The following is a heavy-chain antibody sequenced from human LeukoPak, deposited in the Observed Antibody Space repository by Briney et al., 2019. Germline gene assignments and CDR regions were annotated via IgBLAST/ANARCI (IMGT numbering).Heavy chain of an antibody. V-gene: IGHV3-74*01. J-gene: IGHJ4*02. D-gene: IGHD1-26*01. CDR2: IYIDGSST. CDR1: GFIFSTYC. Sequence: GGSLRLSCAASGFIFSTYCIHWVRQAPGKGLVWASRIYIDGSSTTYADSVKGRFTISRDNAKNTLYLQMNSLKAEDTAIYYCAREGGSYSNYFDYWGQGTLVTVSS. CDR3: AREGGSYSNYFDY.